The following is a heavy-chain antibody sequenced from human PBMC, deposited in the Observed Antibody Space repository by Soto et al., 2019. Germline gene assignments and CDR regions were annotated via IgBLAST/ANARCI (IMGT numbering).Heavy chain of an antibody. J-gene: IGHJ3*02. CDR1: GLTVRGKKY. CDR2: LYDVDGT. Sequence: XGSLRLSFAAFGLTVRGKKYITWVRQAPGKGLEWVSALYDVDGTYYADSAKGRFTVSRDNSNNIIYLQMNSLGPDDTAVYYCASWLEREHAYDIWGLGTMVTVSS. D-gene: IGHD1-1*01. V-gene: IGHV3-53*01. CDR3: ASWLEREHAYDI.